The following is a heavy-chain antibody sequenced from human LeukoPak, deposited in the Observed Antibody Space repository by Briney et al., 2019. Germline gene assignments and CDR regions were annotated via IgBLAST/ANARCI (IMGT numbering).Heavy chain of an antibody. CDR2: INHSGST. J-gene: IGHJ4*02. CDR1: GGSFSGYY. V-gene: IGHV4-34*01. CDR3: ARGLSQYYFDY. Sequence: SETLSLTCAVYGGSFSGYYWSWIRQPPGKGLEWIGEINHSGSTNYNPSLKSRVTISLDTSKNQFSLKLSSVTAADTAVYHCARGLSQYYFDYWGQGTLVTVSS.